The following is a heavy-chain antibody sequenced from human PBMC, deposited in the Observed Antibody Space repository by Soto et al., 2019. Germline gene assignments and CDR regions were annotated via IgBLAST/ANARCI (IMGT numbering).Heavy chain of an antibody. CDR1: GGTFSSYA. J-gene: IGHJ6*02. D-gene: IGHD6-19*01. CDR3: ARDLGSGWSYYYYGMDV. V-gene: IGHV1-69*13. Sequence: SVKVSCKASGGTFSSYAISWVRQAPGQGLEWMGGIIPIFGTANYAQKFQGRVTVTADESTSTAYMELSSLRSEDTAVYYCARDLGSGWSYYYYGMDVWGQGTTVTVSS. CDR2: IIPIFGTA.